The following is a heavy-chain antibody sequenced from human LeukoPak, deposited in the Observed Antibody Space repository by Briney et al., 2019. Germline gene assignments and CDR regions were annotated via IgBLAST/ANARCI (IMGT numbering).Heavy chain of an antibody. CDR3: VRDLHWGGFDV. CDR1: GFTFRSYG. CDR2: ISPSGDIT. V-gene: IGHV3-23*01. J-gene: IGHJ3*01. Sequence: GGSLRLSCAVSGFTFRSYGMSWVRQAPGKGLEWVSGISPSGDITYYADSVMGRFSISRDNPKSTVSLQMSSLRAEDTALYYCVRDLHWGGFDVWGQGTMVTVSS. D-gene: IGHD7-27*01.